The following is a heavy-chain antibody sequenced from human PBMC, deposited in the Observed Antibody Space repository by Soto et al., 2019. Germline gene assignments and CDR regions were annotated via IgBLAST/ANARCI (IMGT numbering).Heavy chain of an antibody. J-gene: IGHJ5*02. Sequence: PSETLSLTCTVSGGSISSGGYHWSWIRQHPGKGLEWIGYIYYSGSTYYNPSLKSRVIISVDTSKNQFSLKLSSVTAADTAVYYCAREGTGYCSGGSCYLYENWFDPWGQGTLVTVSS. CDR1: GGSISSGGYH. D-gene: IGHD2-15*01. CDR3: AREGTGYCSGGSCYLYENWFDP. CDR2: IYYSGST. V-gene: IGHV4-31*03.